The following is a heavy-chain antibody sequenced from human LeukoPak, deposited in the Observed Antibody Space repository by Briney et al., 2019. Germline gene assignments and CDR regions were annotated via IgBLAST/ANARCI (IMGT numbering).Heavy chain of an antibody. CDR3: ASENYDFRWRYNWFDP. Sequence: GGSLRLSCAASGFTFSSYAMHWVRQAPGKGLEWVAVISYDGSNKYYADSVKGRFTISRDNSKNTLYLQMNSLRAEDTAVYYCASENYDFRWRYNWFDPWGQGTLVTVSS. D-gene: IGHD3-3*01. CDR2: ISYDGSNK. CDR1: GFTFSSYA. J-gene: IGHJ5*02. V-gene: IGHV3-30*04.